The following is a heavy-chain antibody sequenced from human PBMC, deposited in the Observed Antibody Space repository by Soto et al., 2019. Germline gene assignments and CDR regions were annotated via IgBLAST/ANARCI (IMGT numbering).Heavy chain of an antibody. V-gene: IGHV4-39*01. CDR2: IYYSGST. CDR1: GGSISSSSYY. Sequence: SETLSLTYNVSGGSISSSSYYWGWIRPPPGKGLEWIGSIYYSGSTYYNPSLKSRVTISVDTSKNQFSLKLSSVTAADTAVYYCARQECSGGSCYRINPYFDYWGQGTLVTVSS. CDR3: ARQECSGGSCYRINPYFDY. J-gene: IGHJ4*02. D-gene: IGHD2-15*01.